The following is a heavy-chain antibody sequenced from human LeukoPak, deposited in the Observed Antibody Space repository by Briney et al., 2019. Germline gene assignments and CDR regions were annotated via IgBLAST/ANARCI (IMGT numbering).Heavy chain of an antibody. CDR2: IYTSGST. Sequence: PSETLSLTXTVSGGSITSYYWSSIRQPAGQGLEWIGRIYTSGSTNYNPSLKSPFTMSLDTSKDQFSLKLSSVTAADTAVYYCARDLGSRSDFDYWGQGTLVTVSS. D-gene: IGHD2-2*01. J-gene: IGHJ4*02. CDR1: GGSITSYY. V-gene: IGHV4-4*07. CDR3: ARDLGSRSDFDY.